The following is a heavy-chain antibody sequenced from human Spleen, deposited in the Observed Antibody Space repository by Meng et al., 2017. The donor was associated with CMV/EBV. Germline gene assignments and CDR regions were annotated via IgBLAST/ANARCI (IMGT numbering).Heavy chain of an antibody. V-gene: IGHV3-74*01. J-gene: IGHJ6*02. D-gene: IGHD6-19*01. CDR3: AREDSIGWYSLVPGNPFYYYYGMDV. CDR2: INSDESST. CDR1: GFTFSSYW. Sequence: GESLKISCAASGFTFSSYWMHWVRQAPGKGLVWVSRINSDESSTSYADSVKGRFTISRDNAKNTLYLQMNSLRAEDTAVYYCAREDSIGWYSLVPGNPFYYYYGMDVWGQGTTVTVSS.